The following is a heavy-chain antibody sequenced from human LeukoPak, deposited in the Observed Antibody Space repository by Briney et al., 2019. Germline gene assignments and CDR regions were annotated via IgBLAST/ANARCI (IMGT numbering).Heavy chain of an antibody. CDR1: GFTFSSLW. CDR2: INQDGGTT. J-gene: IGHJ6*03. V-gene: IGHV3-7*01. CDR3: TKDRQGPNQYHMDV. Sequence: PGGSLRLSCAASGFTFSSLWMSWVRQAPWRGPEWVANINQDGGTTYYVASVKGRFTISRDNAKNSLSLQMSSLRAEDTAVYYCTKDRQGPNQYHMDVWGKGTTVTVSS.